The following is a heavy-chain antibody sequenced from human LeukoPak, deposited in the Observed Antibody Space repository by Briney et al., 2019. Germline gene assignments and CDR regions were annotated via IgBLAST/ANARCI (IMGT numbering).Heavy chain of an antibody. V-gene: IGHV3-48*02. D-gene: IGHD6-19*01. CDR1: GFTLSSYS. CDR3: ARDLRLGSGWYLDFDY. CDR2: ISGGSDGI. Sequence: PGGSLRLSCAASGFTLSSYSMNWVRQAPGRGLEWVSYISGGSDGIYYADSVKGRFTISRDNAKNSLYLHMNSLRDEDTAVYYCARDLRLGSGWYLDFDYWGQGTLVTVSS. J-gene: IGHJ4*02.